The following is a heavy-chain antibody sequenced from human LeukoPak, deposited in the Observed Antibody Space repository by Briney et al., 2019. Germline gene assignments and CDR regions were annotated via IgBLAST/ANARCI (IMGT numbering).Heavy chain of an antibody. D-gene: IGHD3-10*01. CDR3: ARARPYGSGSYPTYYFDY. Sequence: GASVKVSCKASGYTFTGYYMHWVRQVPGQGLEWMGWINPNSGGTNYAQKFQGRVTMTRDTSISTAYMELSRLRSDDTAVYYCARARPYGSGSYPTYYFDYWGQGTLVTVSS. CDR2: INPNSGGT. CDR1: GYTFTGYY. J-gene: IGHJ4*02. V-gene: IGHV1-2*02.